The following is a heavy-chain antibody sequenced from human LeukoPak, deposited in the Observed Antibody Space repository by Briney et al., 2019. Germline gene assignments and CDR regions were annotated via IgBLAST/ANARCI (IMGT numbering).Heavy chain of an antibody. Sequence: GGSLRLSCAASGFTFSLYWMTWVRQSPGKGLEWVSGITGSGVTTYYADSVKGRFTISRDNSKNMVYLQMNSLRAEDTAVYYCANDLGWIQLNLGRGQGTLVTVSS. J-gene: IGHJ4*02. CDR3: ANDLGWIQLNLG. CDR1: GFTFSLYW. D-gene: IGHD5-18*01. V-gene: IGHV3-23*01. CDR2: ITGSGVTT.